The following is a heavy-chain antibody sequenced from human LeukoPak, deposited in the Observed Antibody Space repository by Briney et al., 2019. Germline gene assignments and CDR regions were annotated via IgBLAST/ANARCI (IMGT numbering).Heavy chain of an antibody. CDR1: GGSFSGYY. V-gene: IGHV4-34*01. Sequence: PSETLSLTCAVYGGSFSGYYWSWIRQPPGKGLEWIGEINHSGSTNYNPSLKSRVTISVDTSKNQFSLKPSSVTAADTAVYYCARGIAARPPWFDPWGQGTLVTVSS. CDR3: ARGIAARPPWFDP. CDR2: INHSGST. J-gene: IGHJ5*02. D-gene: IGHD6-6*01.